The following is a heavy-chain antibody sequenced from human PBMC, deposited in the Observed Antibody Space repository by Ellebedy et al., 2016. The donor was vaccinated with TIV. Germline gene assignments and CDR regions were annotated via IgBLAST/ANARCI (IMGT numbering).Heavy chain of an antibody. V-gene: IGHV4-34*01. D-gene: IGHD6-19*01. CDR3: ARKPFTAMAGNGAISCWFDP. Sequence: MPSETLSLTCGVSGGSFSAYSWTWIRQSTGTGLEWLGGVNHSGSTTYNPSLKSRVTISVDTSKNQFSLKLSSVTAADTAVYYCARKPFTAMAGNGAISCWFDPWGQGTLVTVSS. CDR2: VNHSGST. CDR1: GGSFSAYS. J-gene: IGHJ5*02.